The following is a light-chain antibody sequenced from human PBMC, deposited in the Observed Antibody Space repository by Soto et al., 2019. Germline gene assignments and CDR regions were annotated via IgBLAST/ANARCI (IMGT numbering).Light chain of an antibody. CDR1: QSVSSSY. J-gene: IGKJ4*01. CDR2: GAS. Sequence: EIVLTQSPGTLSLSPGERATLSCRASQSVSSSYLAWYQQKPSQAPRLLIYGASSRATGVPDRFSGSGSETDFTLTISRLEPEDFAVYYCQQYGSSPPKLTFGGGTKVEIK. V-gene: IGKV3-20*01. CDR3: QQYGSSPPKLT.